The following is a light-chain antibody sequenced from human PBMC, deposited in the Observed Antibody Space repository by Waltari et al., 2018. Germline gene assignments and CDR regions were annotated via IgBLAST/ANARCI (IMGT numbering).Light chain of an antibody. Sequence: DIQMTQSPSTLSASVGDRVTITCRASQSISSWLAWYQQKPGKAPKLLISKASSLESGVPSRFSGSGSGTEFTLTISSLQPDDFATYYCQQYNSYSRTFGRGTKVEIK. V-gene: IGKV1-5*03. J-gene: IGKJ1*01. CDR2: KAS. CDR1: QSISSW. CDR3: QQYNSYSRT.